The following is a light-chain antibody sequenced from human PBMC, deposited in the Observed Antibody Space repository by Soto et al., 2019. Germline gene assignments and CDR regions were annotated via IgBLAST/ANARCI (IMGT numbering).Light chain of an antibody. J-gene: IGKJ1*01. V-gene: IGKV3-20*01. Sequence: EIVLTQSPGTLSLSPGERATLSCRASQSVSNNYLAWYQQKPGQAPRLLIYGASTRATGIPDRFRGSGSGTDFTLTSSRLEPEEFAVYYCQKYGSSGTFGQGTKVDIK. CDR3: QKYGSSGT. CDR1: QSVSNNY. CDR2: GAS.